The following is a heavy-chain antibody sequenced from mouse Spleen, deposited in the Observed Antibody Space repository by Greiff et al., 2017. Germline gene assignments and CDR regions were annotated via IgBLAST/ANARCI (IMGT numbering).Heavy chain of an antibody. J-gene: IGHJ2*01. V-gene: IGHV6-3*01. Sequence: EVKLEESGGGLVQPGGSMKLSCVASGFTFSNYWMNWVRQSPEKGLEWVAQIRLKSDNYATHYAESVKGRFTISRDDSKSSVYLQMNNLRAEDTGIYYCTRDGNYVFDYWGQGTTLTVSS. D-gene: IGHD2-1*01. CDR3: TRDGNYVFDY. CDR1: GFTFSNYW. CDR2: IRLKSDNYAT.